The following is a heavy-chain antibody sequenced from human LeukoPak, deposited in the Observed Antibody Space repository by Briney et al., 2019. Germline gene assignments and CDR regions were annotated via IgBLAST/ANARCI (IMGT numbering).Heavy chain of an antibody. Sequence: GGSLRLSCAASGFTFSSYSMNWVRQAPGKGLEWVGRIRSKANSYATAYAASVKGRFTISRDDSKNTAYLQMNSLKTEDTAVYYCTRSRGYYYDSSGYSDFDYWGQGTLVTVSS. V-gene: IGHV3-73*01. J-gene: IGHJ4*02. CDR3: TRSRGYYYDSSGYSDFDY. CDR1: GFTFSSYS. CDR2: IRSKANSYAT. D-gene: IGHD3-22*01.